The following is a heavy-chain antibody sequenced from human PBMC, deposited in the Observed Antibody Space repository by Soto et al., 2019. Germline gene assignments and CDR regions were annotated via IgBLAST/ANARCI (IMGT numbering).Heavy chain of an antibody. CDR1: NGSVSSGTYS. CDR2: IYYSGTT. J-gene: IGHJ6*02. Sequence: PSETLSLTCTVSNGSVSSGTYSWSWVRQPPGKGLEWIGYIYYSGTTYYTPSLKSRLTMSMDRANDHFSLNLTSVTAADTAVYFCARGHNYYAMDVWGQGITIT. V-gene: IGHV4-30-2*01. CDR3: ARGHNYYAMDV.